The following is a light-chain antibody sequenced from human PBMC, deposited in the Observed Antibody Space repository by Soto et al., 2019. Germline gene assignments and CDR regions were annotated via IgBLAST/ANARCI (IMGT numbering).Light chain of an antibody. J-gene: IGKJ1*01. V-gene: IGKV3-20*01. Sequence: EVVLTQSPGTLSLSPGERATLSCRASQSVGNSFLAWFQQKPGQAPRLLIYGASNRATGVPDRFSGSESGTDFTLTISRLEPEDVAVYYCHQYGRSPRTFGQGTKVEIK. CDR1: QSVGNSF. CDR2: GAS. CDR3: HQYGRSPRT.